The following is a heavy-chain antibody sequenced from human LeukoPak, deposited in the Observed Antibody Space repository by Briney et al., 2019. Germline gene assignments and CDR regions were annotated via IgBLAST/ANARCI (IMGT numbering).Heavy chain of an antibody. Sequence: GGSLRLSCAASGFTFSSYWMSWVRQAPGKGLEWVANIKQDGSEKYYVDSVKGRFTISRDNAKNSLYLQMYSLRAEDTAVYYCARDWISSSSDAFDIWGQGTMVTVSS. CDR1: GFTFSSYW. J-gene: IGHJ3*02. D-gene: IGHD6-6*01. V-gene: IGHV3-7*01. CDR3: ARDWISSSSDAFDI. CDR2: IKQDGSEK.